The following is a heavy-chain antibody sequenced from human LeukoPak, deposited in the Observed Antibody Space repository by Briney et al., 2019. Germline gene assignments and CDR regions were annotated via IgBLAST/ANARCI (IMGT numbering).Heavy chain of an antibody. Sequence: PSETLSLTCTASGYSISSGYYCGWIRQPPGQLLEWIGSIYHGGSTYYNPSLKSRFTISVDTSKNQFYLKLHSVTAADTAVYYCARNIVVVPAAIGQDNWFDPWGQETLVTGSS. V-gene: IGHV4-38-2*02. CDR2: IYHGGST. J-gene: IGHJ5*02. CDR3: ARNIVVVPAAIGQDNWFDP. D-gene: IGHD2-2*02. CDR1: GYSISSGYY.